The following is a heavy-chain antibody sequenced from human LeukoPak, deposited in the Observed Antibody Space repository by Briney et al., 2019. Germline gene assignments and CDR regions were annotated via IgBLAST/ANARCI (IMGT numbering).Heavy chain of an antibody. Sequence: GGSLRLSCAASGFTFSSYAMSWVRQAPGKGLEWVSAISGSGGSTYYADSVKGRFTISRDNSKNTLYLQMNSLRAEDTAMYYCARDDLYYDTGDYYYASYFQHWGQGTLVTVSS. J-gene: IGHJ1*01. CDR2: ISGSGGST. CDR1: GFTFSSYA. CDR3: ARDDLYYDTGDYYYASYFQH. V-gene: IGHV3-23*01. D-gene: IGHD3-22*01.